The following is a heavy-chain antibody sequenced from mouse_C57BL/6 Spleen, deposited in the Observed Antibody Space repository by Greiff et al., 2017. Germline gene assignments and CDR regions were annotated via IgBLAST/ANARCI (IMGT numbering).Heavy chain of an antibody. Sequence: EVKLVESGEGLVKPGGSLKLSCAASGFTFSSYAMSWVRQTPEKRLEWVAYISSGGDYIYYADTVKGRFTISRDNARNTLYLQMSSLKSEDTAMYYCTRGLFYGSLFWFAYWGQGTLVTVSA. CDR2: ISSGGDYI. CDR3: TRGLFYGSLFWFAY. V-gene: IGHV5-9-1*02. CDR1: GFTFSSYA. J-gene: IGHJ3*01. D-gene: IGHD1-1*01.